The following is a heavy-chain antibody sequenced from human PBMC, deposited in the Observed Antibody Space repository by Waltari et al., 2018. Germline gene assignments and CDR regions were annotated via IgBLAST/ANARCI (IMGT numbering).Heavy chain of an antibody. CDR1: GGTFSKYA. V-gene: IGHV1-69*08. D-gene: IGHD1-26*01. CDR3: TRDPGGSEGGF. J-gene: IGHJ4*02. Sequence: VQLMQSGAEVKKPGSSVTVSCKASGGTFSKYAIRWGRQAPGQGLEWMGRIIPMSGTATYAQNFQGSVTITADKSTSTAYMELSSLRYEDTAMYYCTRDPGGSEGGFWGQGTLVTVSS. CDR2: IIPMSGTA.